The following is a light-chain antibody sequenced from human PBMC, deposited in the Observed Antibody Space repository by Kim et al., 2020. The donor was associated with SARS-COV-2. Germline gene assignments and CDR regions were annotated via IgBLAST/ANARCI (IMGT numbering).Light chain of an antibody. CDR1: QSISSW. Sequence: DIQMTQSPSTLSASVGDRVTITCRASQSISSWLDWYQQKPGKAPKLLIYKASSLESGVPSRFSGSGSGTEFTLTISSLQPDDFATYYCQQYNSHPYTFGQATKLKI. J-gene: IGKJ2*01. CDR3: QQYNSHPYT. CDR2: KAS. V-gene: IGKV1-5*03.